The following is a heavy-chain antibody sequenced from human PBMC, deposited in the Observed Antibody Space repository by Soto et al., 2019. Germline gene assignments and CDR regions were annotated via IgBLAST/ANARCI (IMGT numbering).Heavy chain of an antibody. J-gene: IGHJ4*02. CDR1: GVSIISGGYY. CDR3: ARDIHGSGISCYPQFDG. CDR2: IYYSGGP. V-gene: IGHV4-31*03. Sequence: SETLSLTCTVSGVSIISGGYYWILIRQHPGKGLEWIGDIYYSGGPSYNPSLKSRVTISVDTSKNQFSLKLTSVTAADAAVYYCARDIHGSGISCYPQFDGWGQGTRVTVAS. D-gene: IGHD2-15*01.